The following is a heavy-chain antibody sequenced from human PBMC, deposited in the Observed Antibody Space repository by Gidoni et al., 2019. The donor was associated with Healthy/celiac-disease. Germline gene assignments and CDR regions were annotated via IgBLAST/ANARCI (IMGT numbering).Heavy chain of an antibody. CDR3: ARGGLAALDY. V-gene: IGHV3-48*01. Sequence: EVQLVESGGGLVQPGGSLEPSCAPSGFTFSSYSMNWVRKAPGKGLEWVLYISSSSSTIYYVDSVKGRFTISRDNAKKSLYLQMNSLRAEDTAVYYCARGGLAALDYWGQGTLVTVSS. CDR1: GFTFSSYS. J-gene: IGHJ4*02. CDR2: ISSSSSTI. D-gene: IGHD6-6*01.